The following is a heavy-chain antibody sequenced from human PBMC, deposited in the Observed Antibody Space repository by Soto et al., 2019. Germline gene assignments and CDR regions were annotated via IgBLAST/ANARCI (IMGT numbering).Heavy chain of an antibody. Sequence: SETLSLTCTVSGGSITSGDYYWSWIRQPPGKDLEWIGYIYYSGSTYYNPSLKSRVTISVDTSKNQFSLKLSSVTAADTAVYYCARDGLRFLEWSSYWGQGTLVTVSS. V-gene: IGHV4-30-4*01. CDR1: GGSITSGDYY. CDR2: IYYSGST. D-gene: IGHD3-3*01. CDR3: ARDGLRFLEWSSY. J-gene: IGHJ4*02.